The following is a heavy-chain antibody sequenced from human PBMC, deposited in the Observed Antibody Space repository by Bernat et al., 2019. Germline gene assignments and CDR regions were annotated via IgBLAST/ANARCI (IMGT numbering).Heavy chain of an antibody. CDR3: ARQSYYDSSGYYYFDY. Sequence: QLQLQESGPGLVKPSETLSLTCTVSGDSISSSSYYWGWIRQPPGKGLEWIGSIYYSGCTYYNPSLNSRVTISVDTSKNQFALKLSSVNTADTAVYYCARQSYYDSSGYYYFDYWGQGTLVTVSS. D-gene: IGHD3-22*01. CDR1: GDSISSSSYY. J-gene: IGHJ4*02. CDR2: IYYSGCT. V-gene: IGHV4-39*01.